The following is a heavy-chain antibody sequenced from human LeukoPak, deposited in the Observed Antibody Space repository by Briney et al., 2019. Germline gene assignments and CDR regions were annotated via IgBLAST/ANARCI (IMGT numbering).Heavy chain of an antibody. CDR2: IYPGDSDT. V-gene: IGHV5-51*01. Sequence: GESLKISCKGSGYSFTSYWIGWVRQMPGKGLEWMGIIYPGDSDTRYSPSSQGQVTISADKSISTAYLQWSSLKASDTAMYYCARRGYCSGGSCWDAFDIWGQGTMVTVSS. CDR3: ARRGYCSGGSCWDAFDI. CDR1: GYSFTSYW. D-gene: IGHD2-15*01. J-gene: IGHJ3*02.